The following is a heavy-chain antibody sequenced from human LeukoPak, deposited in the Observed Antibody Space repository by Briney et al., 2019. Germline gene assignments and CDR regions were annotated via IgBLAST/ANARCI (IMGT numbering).Heavy chain of an antibody. CDR2: MNPNSGNT. J-gene: IGHJ4*02. CDR1: GYTFTSYD. CDR3: ARRVLAAAEVYFDY. V-gene: IGHV1-8*01. D-gene: IGHD6-13*01. Sequence: ASVKVSCMASGYTFTSYDINWVRQATGQGLEWMGWMNPNSGNTGYAQKFQGRVTMTRNTSISTAYMELSSLRSEDTAVYYCARRVLAAAEVYFDYWGQGTLVTVSS.